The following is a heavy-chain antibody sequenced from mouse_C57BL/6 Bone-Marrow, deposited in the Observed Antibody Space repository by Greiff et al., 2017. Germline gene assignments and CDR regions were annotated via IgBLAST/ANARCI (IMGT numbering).Heavy chain of an antibody. V-gene: IGHV1-42*01. D-gene: IGHD1-1*01. CDR3: ARGVLLWFAY. Sequence: VQLKQSGPELVKPGASVKISCKASGYSFTGYYMNWVKQSPEKSLEWIGEINPSTGGTTYNQKFKAKATLTVDKSSNTAYMQLKSLTSDDSAVYYCARGVLLWFAYWGQGTLVTVSA. CDR2: INPSTGGT. CDR1: GYSFTGYY. J-gene: IGHJ3*01.